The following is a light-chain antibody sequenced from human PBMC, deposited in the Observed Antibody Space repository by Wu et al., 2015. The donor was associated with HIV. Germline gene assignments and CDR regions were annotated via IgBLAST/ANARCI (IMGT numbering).Light chain of an antibody. J-gene: IGKJ1*01. CDR1: QSISSW. CDR2: KAS. CDR3: QQYKSYPWT. V-gene: IGKV1-5*03. Sequence: DIQITQSPSTLSASVGDRVTITCRASQSISSWLAWYQQKPGRAPKLLIYKASSLERGVPSRFSGSGSGTEFTLTISSLQPDDFATYSCQQYKSYPWTFGQGTKVEIK.